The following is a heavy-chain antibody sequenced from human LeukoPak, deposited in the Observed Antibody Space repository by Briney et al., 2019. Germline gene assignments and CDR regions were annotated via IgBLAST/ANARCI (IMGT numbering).Heavy chain of an antibody. Sequence: GGSLRLSCAASGFTFSSYSMNWVRQAPGKGLEWVSSISSSSYIYYADSVKGRFTISRDNAKNSLYLQMNSLRAEDTAVYYCARATYDSSGYHHDYWGQGTLVTVSS. CDR2: ISSSSYI. CDR1: GFTFSSYS. J-gene: IGHJ4*02. V-gene: IGHV3-21*01. D-gene: IGHD3-22*01. CDR3: ARATYDSSGYHHDY.